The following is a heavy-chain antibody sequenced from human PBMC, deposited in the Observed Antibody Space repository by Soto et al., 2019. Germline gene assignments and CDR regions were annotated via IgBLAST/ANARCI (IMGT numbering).Heavy chain of an antibody. Sequence: SVKVSCKASGGTSSSYAISWVRQAPGQGLEWMGGIIPIFGTANYAQKFQGRVTITADESTSTAYMELSSLRSEDTAVYYCARDSVVVAANDAFDIWGQGTMVTVSS. CDR3: ARDSVVVAANDAFDI. V-gene: IGHV1-69*13. D-gene: IGHD2-15*01. J-gene: IGHJ3*02. CDR1: GGTSSSYA. CDR2: IIPIFGTA.